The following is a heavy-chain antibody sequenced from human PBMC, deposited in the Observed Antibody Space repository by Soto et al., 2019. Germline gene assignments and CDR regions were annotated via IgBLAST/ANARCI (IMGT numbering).Heavy chain of an antibody. CDR1: GGTFSSYA. V-gene: IGHV1-69*06. J-gene: IGHJ6*02. Sequence: QVQLVQSGAEVKKPGSSVKVSCKASGGTFSSYAISWVRQAPGQGLEWMGGIIPIFGTANYAQKFQCRVTITADKSTSTAYMELGSLRSEDTAVYYCARVGVGATRGDYYYGMDVWGQGTTVTVSS. CDR2: IIPIFGTA. CDR3: ARVGVGATRGDYYYGMDV. D-gene: IGHD1-26*01.